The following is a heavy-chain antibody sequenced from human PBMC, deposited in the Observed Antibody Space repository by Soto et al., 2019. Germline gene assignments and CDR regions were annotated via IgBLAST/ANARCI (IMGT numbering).Heavy chain of an antibody. V-gene: IGHV1-46*01. J-gene: IGHJ4*02. CDR2: INPSGSRT. Sequence: ASVKVSCKASGYTFTSYYMHWVRQAPGQGLEWKGIINPSGSRTSYAQKFQGRDTMTRDTSTSTVYMEFSSLRSEDSAVYYCSRDSAARFGYGGPEAHFDYWGQGTLVTVSS. CDR1: GYTFTSYY. D-gene: IGHD3-10*01. CDR3: SRDSAARFGYGGPEAHFDY.